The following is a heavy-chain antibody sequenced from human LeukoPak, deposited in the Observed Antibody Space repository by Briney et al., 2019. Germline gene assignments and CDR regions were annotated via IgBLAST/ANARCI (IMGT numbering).Heavy chain of an antibody. Sequence: GGSLRLSCAASGFTFRTYGMHWVRQAPGKGLEWVAVIPYDGSNTYYADSVKGRFTISRDNSKNTLYLQMNSLRAEDSAVYYCAKNTKPTLVTPDFWGQGTLVTVSS. CDR2: IPYDGSNT. CDR3: AKNTKPTLVTPDF. CDR1: GFTFRTYG. V-gene: IGHV3-30*18. J-gene: IGHJ4*02. D-gene: IGHD4-23*01.